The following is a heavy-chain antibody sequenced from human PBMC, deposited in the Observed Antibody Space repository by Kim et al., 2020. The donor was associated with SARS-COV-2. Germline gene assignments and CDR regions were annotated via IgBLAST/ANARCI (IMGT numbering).Heavy chain of an antibody. CDR1: GAPIYAYY. D-gene: IGHD2-21*01. Sequence: SETLSLTCAVSGAPIYAYYWDWIRQAPGKGLEWIGYMSNSGNTYYNPSLKSRLTLSMNTSKNEFSLRLTSVTAADTATYYCAREDRNSEAFDIWGQGTM. CDR3: AREDRNSEAFDI. J-gene: IGHJ3*02. V-gene: IGHV4-59*01. CDR2: MSNSGNT.